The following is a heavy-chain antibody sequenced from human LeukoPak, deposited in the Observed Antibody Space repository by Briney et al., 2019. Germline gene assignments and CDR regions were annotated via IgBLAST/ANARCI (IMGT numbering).Heavy chain of an antibody. Sequence: SETLSLTCTVSGGSISSGDYYWSWIRQPPGTGLEWIGYIYYSGSTYYNPSLKSRVTMSVDTSKNQFSLKLTSGTAADTAVYYCARDVHTLKRYYFDSWGQGTLVTVSS. V-gene: IGHV4-30-4*01. CDR2: IYYSGST. CDR3: ARDVHTLKRYYFDS. CDR1: GGSISSGDYY. J-gene: IGHJ4*02. D-gene: IGHD2-2*02.